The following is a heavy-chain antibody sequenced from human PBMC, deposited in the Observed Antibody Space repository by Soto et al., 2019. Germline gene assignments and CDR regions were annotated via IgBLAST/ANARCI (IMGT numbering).Heavy chain of an antibody. Sequence: GGSLRLSCAASGFTFSDYYMSWIRQAPGKGLEWVSYISSSGSTIYYADSVKGRFTISRDNSKHTLYLQMTSLRAEDTAIYYCAKGGPVPVRSMFDYWGQGTLVTVSS. J-gene: IGHJ4*02. CDR2: ISSSGSTI. CDR3: AKGGPVPVRSMFDY. D-gene: IGHD2-2*01. V-gene: IGHV3-11*01. CDR1: GFTFSDYY.